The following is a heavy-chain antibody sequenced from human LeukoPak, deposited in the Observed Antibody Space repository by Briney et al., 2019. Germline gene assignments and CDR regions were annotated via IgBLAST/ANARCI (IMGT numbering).Heavy chain of an antibody. V-gene: IGHV1-69*13. CDR3: ASEVDYGDYGGDY. Sequence: AASVKVSCKASGGTFSSYAISWVRQAPGQGLEWMGGIIPIFGTANYAQKFQGRVTITADESTSTAYMELSSLRSEDTAVYYCASEVDYGDYGGDYWGQGTLVTVSS. CDR1: GGTFSSYA. D-gene: IGHD4-17*01. CDR2: IIPIFGTA. J-gene: IGHJ4*02.